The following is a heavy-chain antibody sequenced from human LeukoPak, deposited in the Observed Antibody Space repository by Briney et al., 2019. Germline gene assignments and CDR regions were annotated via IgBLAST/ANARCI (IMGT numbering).Heavy chain of an antibody. V-gene: IGHV4-59*01. D-gene: IGHD2-15*01. CDR2: IYYSGST. CDR1: GGSISSYY. Sequence: PSKTLSLTCTVSGGSISSYYWSWIRQPPGKGLEWIGYIYYSGSTNYNPSLKSRVTISVDTSKNQFSLKLSSVTAADTAVYYCARGGYCSGGSCYTIDYWGQGTLVTVSS. CDR3: ARGGYCSGGSCYTIDY. J-gene: IGHJ4*02.